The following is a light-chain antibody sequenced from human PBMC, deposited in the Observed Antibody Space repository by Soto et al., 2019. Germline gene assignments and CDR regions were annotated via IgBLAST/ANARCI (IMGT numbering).Light chain of an antibody. CDR2: KAS. V-gene: IGKV1-5*03. CDR1: QSINNW. Sequence: DIQMTQSPSTLSASVGDRVTITCRASQSINNWLAWYQQKPGKAPKLLIYKASTLQSGVPSRFSGSGSGTEFTLTISSLQPDDLATFYCQQYNSYPWTFGQGTKVDI. CDR3: QQYNSYPWT. J-gene: IGKJ1*01.